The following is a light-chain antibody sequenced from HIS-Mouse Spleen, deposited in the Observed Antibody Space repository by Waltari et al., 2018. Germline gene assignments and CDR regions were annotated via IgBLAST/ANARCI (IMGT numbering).Light chain of an antibody. CDR1: SSDVGGSNS. Sequence: QSALTQPASVSGSPGQSITISCPGTSSDVGGSNSVSWYQQHPGKAPKLMIYEVSNRPSGVSNRFSGSKSGHTASLTISGLQAEDEADYYCSSYTSSSTLVFGGGTKLTVL. CDR3: SSYTSSSTLV. J-gene: IGLJ2*01. V-gene: IGLV2-14*01. CDR2: EVS.